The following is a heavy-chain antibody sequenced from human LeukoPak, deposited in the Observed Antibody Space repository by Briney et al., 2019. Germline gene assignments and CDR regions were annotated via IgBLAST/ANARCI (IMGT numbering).Heavy chain of an antibody. Sequence: SETLSLTCTVSGGSISGSTYYWGWIRQPPGKGLEWIGSIYYSGSTYYNPSLKSRVTISVDTSKNQFSLKLSSVTAADTAVYYCARGSSWYQTNFDYWGQGTLVTVSS. CDR2: IYYSGST. CDR3: ARGSSWYQTNFDY. J-gene: IGHJ4*02. V-gene: IGHV4-39*07. D-gene: IGHD6-13*01. CDR1: GGSISGSTYY.